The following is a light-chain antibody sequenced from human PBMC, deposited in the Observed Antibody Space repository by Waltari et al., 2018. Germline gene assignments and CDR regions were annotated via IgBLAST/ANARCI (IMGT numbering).Light chain of an antibody. Sequence: DIVMTQSPDSLAVSLGERPTINCKSSQSFLYSANNKNYLAWYQQKPGQPPKLLISWASTRESGVPDRFSGSGSGTDFTLTISSLQAEDVAVYYCQQYYSSPRTFGQGTKVEIK. CDR3: QQYYSSPRT. CDR1: QSFLYSANNKNY. V-gene: IGKV4-1*01. CDR2: WAS. J-gene: IGKJ1*01.